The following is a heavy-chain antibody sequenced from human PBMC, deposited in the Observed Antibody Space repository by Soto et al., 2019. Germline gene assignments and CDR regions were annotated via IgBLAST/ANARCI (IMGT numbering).Heavy chain of an antibody. J-gene: IGHJ6*02. CDR2: IYPDDSET. V-gene: IGHV5-51*01. CDR1: GYSFTSYW. Sequence: PGETQKISCKGCGYSFTSYWIGWVRQMPGKGLEWMGVIYPDDSETRYSPSFQGQVTISADKSISTAYLQWRSLKASDTAMYYCARPYGMDVWRPGTTVTVSS. CDR3: ARPYGMDV.